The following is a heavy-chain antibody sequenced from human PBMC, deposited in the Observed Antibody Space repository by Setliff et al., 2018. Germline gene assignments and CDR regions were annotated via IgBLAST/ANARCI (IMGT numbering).Heavy chain of an antibody. Sequence: ASVKVSCKASGYTFTSYGFSWARQAPGQGLEWMGRISVYNGNTNYGQKYQGRVAMTTDTSTNTVYMELRSLRSDDTAVYFCVREYSGGGLTWGQGTMVTVSS. CDR1: GYTFTSYG. J-gene: IGHJ3*01. CDR2: ISVYNGNT. V-gene: IGHV1-18*01. D-gene: IGHD1-26*01. CDR3: VREYSGGGLT.